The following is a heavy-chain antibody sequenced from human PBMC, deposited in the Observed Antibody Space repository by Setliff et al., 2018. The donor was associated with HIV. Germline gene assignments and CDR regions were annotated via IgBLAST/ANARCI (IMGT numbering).Heavy chain of an antibody. CDR3: VRAYDQDFQHWGQGTVVRGVTFIAEYFQH. J-gene: IGHJ1*01. CDR2: VSPFDDGT. CDR1: GYYFNIDY. Sequence: ASVKVSCKTFGYYFNIDYMHWVRQAPGQGLEWMAMVSPFDDGTNYAQKFQGRVTMTRDTSTSTVYMELRSLRSEDSAVYYCVRAYDQDFQHWGQGTVVRGVTFIAEYFQHWGQGTQVTVSS. V-gene: IGHV1-46*02. D-gene: IGHD3-10*01.